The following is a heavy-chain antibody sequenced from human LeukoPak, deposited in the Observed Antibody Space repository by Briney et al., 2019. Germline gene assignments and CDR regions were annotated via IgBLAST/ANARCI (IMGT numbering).Heavy chain of an antibody. CDR1: GGTFISYA. Sequence: GSSVKVSCKASGGTFISYAISWVRQAPGRGLEWMGGIIPIFGTANYAQKFQGRVTITADESTSTAYMELSSLRSEDTAVYYCARADIFGVVITVGYFDYWGQGTLVTVSS. CDR3: ARADIFGVVITVGYFDY. V-gene: IGHV1-69*01. J-gene: IGHJ4*02. D-gene: IGHD3-3*01. CDR2: IIPIFGTA.